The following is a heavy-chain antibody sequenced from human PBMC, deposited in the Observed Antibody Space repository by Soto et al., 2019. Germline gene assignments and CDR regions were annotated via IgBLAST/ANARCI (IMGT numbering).Heavy chain of an antibody. D-gene: IGHD1-7*01. CDR1: GDSVSSNSAA. CDR2: TYYRSRWYN. V-gene: IGHV6-1*01. Sequence: QVQLQESGPGLVKPSQTLSLTCAISGDSVSSNSAAWNWIRLSPSRGLEWLARTYYRSRWYNDYAVSVRRRITVNPETSKNQFSLQLTSVTPEDAAVYYCAGTTSHQWYYMDVWGKGTTVTVSS. J-gene: IGHJ6*03. CDR3: AGTTSHQWYYMDV.